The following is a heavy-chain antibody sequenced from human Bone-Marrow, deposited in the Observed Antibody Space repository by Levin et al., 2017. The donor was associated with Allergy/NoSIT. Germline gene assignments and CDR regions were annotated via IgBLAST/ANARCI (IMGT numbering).Heavy chain of an antibody. J-gene: IGHJ6*02. CDR3: AGVYYYGSTGYFGQYAMDV. CDR2: ISTSDSTI. D-gene: IGHD3-22*01. V-gene: IGHV3-11*01. Sequence: LSLTCAGSGVSFSNYYMTWIRQVPGKGLEWVSYISTSDSTIYYADSVKGRFTISRDNAKKAVYLQMDSLRVEDTAVYYCAGVYYYGSTGYFGQYAMDVWGQGTTVTVSS. CDR1: GVSFSNYY.